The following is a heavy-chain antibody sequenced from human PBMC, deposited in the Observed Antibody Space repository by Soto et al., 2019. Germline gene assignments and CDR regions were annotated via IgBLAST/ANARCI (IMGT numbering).Heavy chain of an antibody. V-gene: IGHV4-4*02. Sequence: QVQLQESGPGLVKPSGTLSLTCAVSSGSIDTTNWWCWVRHPPGKGLEWIGAIFHSGNTSYNPSLASRVTITVDSSKNQSSLTLRSVAAADTAVYYCARGTSGMDVWGQGTTVTVSS. CDR2: IFHSGNT. CDR1: SGSIDTTNW. J-gene: IGHJ6*02. D-gene: IGHD2-8*01. CDR3: ARGTSGMDV.